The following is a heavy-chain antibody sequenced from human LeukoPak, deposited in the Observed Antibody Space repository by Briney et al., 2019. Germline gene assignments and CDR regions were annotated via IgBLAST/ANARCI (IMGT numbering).Heavy chain of an antibody. Sequence: GGSLRLSCAASGLIVSDNYMSWVRQAPGKGLEWLAVIYGGNSTYYAASVKGRFTISRDTSKNTLYLQMNSLTVEDTAVYYCAKGGYSGHEFDFWGQGALVTVSS. CDR3: AKGGYSGHEFDF. CDR2: IYGGNST. CDR1: GLIVSDNY. V-gene: IGHV3-66*01. D-gene: IGHD5-12*01. J-gene: IGHJ5*01.